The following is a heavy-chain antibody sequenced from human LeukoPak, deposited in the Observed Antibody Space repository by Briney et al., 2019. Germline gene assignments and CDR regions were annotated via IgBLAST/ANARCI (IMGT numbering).Heavy chain of an antibody. V-gene: IGHV4-34*01. Sequence: PSETLSLTCAVYGGSFGGYYWSWIRQPPGKGLEWIGEINHSGSTNYNPSLKSRVTISGDTSKNQFSLKLSSVTAADTAVYYCAREEPQKYYFDYWGQGTLVTVSS. J-gene: IGHJ4*02. CDR2: INHSGST. CDR3: AREEPQKYYFDY. D-gene: IGHD1-26*01. CDR1: GGSFGGYY.